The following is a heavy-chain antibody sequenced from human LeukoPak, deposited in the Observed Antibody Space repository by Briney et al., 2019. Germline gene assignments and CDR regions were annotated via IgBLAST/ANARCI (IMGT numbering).Heavy chain of an antibody. V-gene: IGHV3-74*01. D-gene: IGHD3-10*01. J-gene: IGHJ4*02. Sequence: GGSLRLSCAASGFTFSSYWMHWVRQAPGKGLVWVSRINSDGSSTSYADSVKGRFTISRDNAKNTLYLQMNSLRAEDTAVYYWSRGNWEYYYCSGSKCYWGQGTLVTVSS. CDR2: INSDGSST. CDR3: SRGNWEYYYCSGSKCY. CDR1: GFTFSSYW.